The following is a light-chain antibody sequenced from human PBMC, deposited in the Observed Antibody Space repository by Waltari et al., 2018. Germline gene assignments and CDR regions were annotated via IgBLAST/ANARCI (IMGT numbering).Light chain of an antibody. V-gene: IGLV2-23*01. Sequence: QSALTQPASVSGSPGQSIAISCTGTRSAVGSYSLVSWYQQHPGKSPKLMTYEASKRPSGVSNRFAGSKSGNTASLTISGLQAEDEADYYCCSFVVFGGGTKLTVL. CDR2: EAS. CDR1: RSAVGSYSL. J-gene: IGLJ2*01. CDR3: CSFVV.